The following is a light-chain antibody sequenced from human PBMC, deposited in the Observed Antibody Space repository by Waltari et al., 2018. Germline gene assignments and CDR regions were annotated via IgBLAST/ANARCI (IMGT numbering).Light chain of an antibody. J-gene: IGKJ2*01. V-gene: IGKV2-30*02. Sequence: DVVMTQSPLSLPVTLGQPASISCKSSQSLGHSDGNTDLQWFQQRPGQSPRRLIYKVSYRDAGVPDRFSGSGSGTDFTLKSSRVEAEDVGVYNCMQGTHWPYTFGQGTKLDIK. CDR1: QSLGHSDGNTD. CDR2: KVS. CDR3: MQGTHWPYT.